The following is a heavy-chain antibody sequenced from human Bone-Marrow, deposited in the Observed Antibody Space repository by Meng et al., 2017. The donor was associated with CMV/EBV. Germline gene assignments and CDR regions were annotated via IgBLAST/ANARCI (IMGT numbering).Heavy chain of an antibody. V-gene: IGHV3-30*19. CDR3: SRGPPQKLGGMDV. CDR1: GFSFNTYG. D-gene: IGHD3-10*01. CDR2: ISYDGSNK. Sequence: GESLKISCVASGFSFNTYGMHWVRQAPGKGLEWVAVISYDGSNKYYADSVKGRFTISRDNSKNTLYLQMNSPRAEDTAVYYCSRGPPQKLGGMDVWGQGTTVTVSS. J-gene: IGHJ6*02.